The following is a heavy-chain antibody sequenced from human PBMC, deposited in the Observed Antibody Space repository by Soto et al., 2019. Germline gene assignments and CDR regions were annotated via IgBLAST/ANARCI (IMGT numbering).Heavy chain of an antibody. CDR3: ARLEALSTISYYFDY. V-gene: IGHV4-39*01. CDR1: GDSINSDKYY. J-gene: IGHJ4*02. CDR2: IYYRGNT. D-gene: IGHD3-16*02. Sequence: QLQLQESGPGLVKPSETLSLTCSVSGDSINSDKYYWGWIRQPPGKGLEWIGSIYYRGNTYYNPSLKTRVTISLDKSKSQYSLKLNSVTAADLAVYFCARLEALSTISYYFDYWGQGTLVTVSS.